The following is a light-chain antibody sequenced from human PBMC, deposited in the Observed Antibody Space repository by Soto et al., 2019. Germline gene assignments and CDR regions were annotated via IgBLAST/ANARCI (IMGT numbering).Light chain of an antibody. Sequence: QSALTQPPSASGSPGQSVTISCTGTSSDVGGYNFVSWYQQHPGKAPKLMIYEVTKRPSGVPNRFSGSKSGITASLTVCGLQHDDDANYYCTSKRGSNNLVFGGGTKLTVL. CDR1: SSDVGGYNF. V-gene: IGLV2-8*01. CDR2: EVT. J-gene: IGLJ3*02. CDR3: TSKRGSNNLV.